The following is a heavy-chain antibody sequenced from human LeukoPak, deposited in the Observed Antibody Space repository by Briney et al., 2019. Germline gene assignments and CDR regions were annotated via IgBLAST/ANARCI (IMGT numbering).Heavy chain of an antibody. CDR3: ARHVDLNWFDP. CDR2: IYYGGST. CDR1: GGSISSYY. J-gene: IGHJ5*02. Sequence: SETLSLTCTVSGGSISSYYWSWIRQPPGKGLEWIGYIYYGGSTNYNPSLKSRVTISVDTSKNQFSLKLSSVTAADTAVYYCARHVDLNWFDPWGQGTLVTVSS. D-gene: IGHD5-12*01. V-gene: IGHV4-59*08.